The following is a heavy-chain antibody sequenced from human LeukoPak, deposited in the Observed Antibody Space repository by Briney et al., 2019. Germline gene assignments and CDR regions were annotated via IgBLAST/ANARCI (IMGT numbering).Heavy chain of an antibody. V-gene: IGHV3-72*01. CDR1: GFTFSDHY. CDR2: TRNKANSYTT. CDR3: AKTGPNGDYFDY. J-gene: IGHJ4*02. Sequence: GGSLRLSCAASGFTFSDHYMDWVRQAPGKGLEWVGRTRNKANSYTTEYAASVKGRFTISRDDSKNSLYLQMNSLRAEDTALYYCAKTGPNGDYFDYWGQGTLVTVSS. D-gene: IGHD4-17*01.